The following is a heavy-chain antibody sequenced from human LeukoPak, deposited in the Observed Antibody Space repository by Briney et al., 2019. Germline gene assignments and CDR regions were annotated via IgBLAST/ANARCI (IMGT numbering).Heavy chain of an antibody. CDR3: ARVSVSMVRGVIMRYDWFDP. J-gene: IGHJ5*02. Sequence: SETLSLTCTVSGDSLNSYYWTWIRQPPGKGLEWIGYIYYGGRTSYNPSLTSRVTISVDTSKNQSSLKLSSVTAADTAVYYCARVSVSMVRGVIMRYDWFDPWGQGTLVTVSS. D-gene: IGHD3-10*01. CDR1: GDSLNSYY. CDR2: IYYGGRT. V-gene: IGHV4-59*01.